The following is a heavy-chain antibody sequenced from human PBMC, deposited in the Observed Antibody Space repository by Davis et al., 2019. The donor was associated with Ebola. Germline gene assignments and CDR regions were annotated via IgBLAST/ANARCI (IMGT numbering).Heavy chain of an antibody. CDR1: GYTFTDFH. Sequence: ASVKVSCKASGYTFTDFHIHWVRQAPGQGLEWMGWINANSGVTDFAQKFQGRVTMTRDTSISTVYMQLSSLTPDDTAVYYCARVAVTGIGYFHHWGQGTLVTVSS. V-gene: IGHV1-2*02. CDR3: ARVAVTGIGYFHH. J-gene: IGHJ1*01. D-gene: IGHD6-13*01. CDR2: INANSGVT.